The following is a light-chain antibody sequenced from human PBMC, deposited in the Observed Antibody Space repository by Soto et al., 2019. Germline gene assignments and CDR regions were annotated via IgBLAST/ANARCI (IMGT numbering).Light chain of an antibody. CDR3: QQYNDWPPYT. CDR1: QSVSSK. Sequence: MTQPPATVSVSPGERATLSCRASQSVSSKLAWYQQKPGQPPRLLIFDASARATGVPDRFSGRGSGTEFILTISRLQSEDFAVYYCQQYNDWPPYTFGQGTKVDIK. CDR2: DAS. J-gene: IGKJ2*01. V-gene: IGKV3-15*01.